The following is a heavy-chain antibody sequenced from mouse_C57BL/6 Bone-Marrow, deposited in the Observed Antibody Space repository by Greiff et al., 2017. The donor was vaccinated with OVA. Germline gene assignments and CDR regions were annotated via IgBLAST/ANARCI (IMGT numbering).Heavy chain of an antibody. CDR3: AIEGPGCDY. Sequence: VKQRPGQGLEWIGRIHPSDSDTNYNQKFKGKATLTVDKSSSTAYMQLSSLTSEDSAVYYCAIEGPGCDYWGQGTTLTVSS. CDR2: IHPSDSDT. D-gene: IGHD4-1*01. V-gene: IGHV1-74*01. J-gene: IGHJ2*01.